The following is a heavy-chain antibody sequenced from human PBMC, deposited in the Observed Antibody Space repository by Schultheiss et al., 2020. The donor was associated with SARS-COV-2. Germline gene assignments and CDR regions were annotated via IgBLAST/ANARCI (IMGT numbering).Heavy chain of an antibody. CDR1: GFTFSSYA. CDR2: ISGSGGST. CDR3: AKKSPVTRTVAGLDY. J-gene: IGHJ4*02. V-gene: IGHV3-23*01. Sequence: GESLKISCAASGFTFSSYAMSWVRQALGKGLEWVSAISGSGGSTYYADSVKGRFTISRDNSKNTLYLQMNSLRAEDTAVYYCAKKSPVTRTVAGLDYWGQGTLVTVSS. D-gene: IGHD6-19*01.